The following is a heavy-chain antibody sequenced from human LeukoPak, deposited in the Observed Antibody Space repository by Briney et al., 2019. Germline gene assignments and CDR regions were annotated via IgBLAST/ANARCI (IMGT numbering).Heavy chain of an antibody. CDR3: AIRPETTGTTSYFDY. Sequence: SQTLSLTCAVSGGSISSGGYSWSWIRQPPGKGLEWIGYIYHSGSTNYNPSLKSRVTISVDTSKNQFSLKLSSVTAADTAVYYCAIRPETTGTTSYFDYWGQGTLVTVSS. D-gene: IGHD1-1*01. J-gene: IGHJ4*02. V-gene: IGHV4-30-2*01. CDR1: GGSISSGGYS. CDR2: IYHSGST.